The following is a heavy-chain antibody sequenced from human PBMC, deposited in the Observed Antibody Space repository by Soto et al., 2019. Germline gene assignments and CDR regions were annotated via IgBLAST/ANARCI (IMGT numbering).Heavy chain of an antibody. J-gene: IGHJ4*02. D-gene: IGHD2-15*01. CDR2: MNPNSGNT. CDR1: GDTFTSYD. Sequence: ASVKVSCKASGDTFTSYDINWVRQATGQGLEWMGWMNPNSGNTGYAQKFQGRVTMTRNTSISTAYMELSSLRSEDTAVYYCARGLYCSGGSCSDYWGQGTLVTVSS. CDR3: ARGLYCSGGSCSDY. V-gene: IGHV1-8*01.